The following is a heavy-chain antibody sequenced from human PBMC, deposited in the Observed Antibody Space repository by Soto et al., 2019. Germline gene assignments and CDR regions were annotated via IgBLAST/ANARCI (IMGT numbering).Heavy chain of an antibody. CDR3: ASKRGNGMDV. CDR2: IYYSGST. D-gene: IGHD3-10*01. CDR1: GGSISSYY. V-gene: IGHV4-59*01. J-gene: IGHJ6*02. Sequence: LSLTCTVSGGSISSYYWSWIRQPPGKGLEWIGYIYYSGSTNYNPSLKSRVTISVDTSKNQFSLKLSSVTAVDTAVYYCASKRGNGMDVWGQGTTVTVSS.